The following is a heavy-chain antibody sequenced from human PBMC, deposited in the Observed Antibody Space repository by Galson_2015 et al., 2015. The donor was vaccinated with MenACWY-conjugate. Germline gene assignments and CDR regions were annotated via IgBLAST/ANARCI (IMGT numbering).Heavy chain of an antibody. D-gene: IGHD5-12*01. CDR2: ISKSGSPI. Sequence: SLRLSCAASGFTFTGYEFNWVRQAPGKGLEWLSYISKSGSPIYYADSVKGRFTISRDNTKKSLFLQMNSLTAGDTAVYYCARVATWIYQSFYYMDVWRKGTTVTDSS. J-gene: IGHJ6*03. CDR1: GFTFTGYE. CDR3: ARVATWIYQSFYYMDV. V-gene: IGHV3-48*03.